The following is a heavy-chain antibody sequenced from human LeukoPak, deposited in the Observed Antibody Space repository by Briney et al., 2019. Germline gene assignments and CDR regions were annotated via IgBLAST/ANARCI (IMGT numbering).Heavy chain of an antibody. D-gene: IGHD1-14*01. J-gene: IGHJ4*02. CDR1: GGSITSYY. CDR3: AGANITFDD. CDR2: ISDGGST. Sequence: SETLSLTCSVSGGSITSYYWSWIRQPPGKGLEWIGYISDGGSTNYNPSLKSRVSISVDTSKNQFSLTLSAVTAADTAVAVCAGANITFDDWGQGTLVTVSS. V-gene: IGHV4-59*01.